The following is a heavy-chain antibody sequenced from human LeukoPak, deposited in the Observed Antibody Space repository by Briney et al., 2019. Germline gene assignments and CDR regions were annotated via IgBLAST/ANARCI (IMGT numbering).Heavy chain of an antibody. CDR3: ARVSIRWELQNPFLG. J-gene: IGHJ4*02. CDR1: GYTFTSYD. Sequence: GASVKVSCKASGYTFTSYDINWVRQATGQGLEWMGWMNPNSGNTGYAQKFQGRVTMTKNTSITTAYMELSSLRSEDTAVYYCARVSIRWELQNPFLGWGQGTLVTVSS. D-gene: IGHD1-26*01. CDR2: MNPNSGNT. V-gene: IGHV1-8*01.